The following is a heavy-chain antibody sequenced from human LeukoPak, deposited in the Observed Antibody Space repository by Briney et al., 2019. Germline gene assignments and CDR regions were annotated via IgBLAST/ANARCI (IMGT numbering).Heavy chain of an antibody. D-gene: IGHD6-19*01. V-gene: IGHV3-23*01. CDR3: AATYSSGWNFDY. CDR2: VSGSGGST. Sequence: GGSLRLSCAASGFTFSSYAMSWVRQAPGKGLEWVSAVSGSGGSTYYADSVKGRFTISRDNSKNTLYLQMNSLRAEDTAVYYCAATYSSGWNFDYWGQGTLVTVSS. CDR1: GFTFSSYA. J-gene: IGHJ4*02.